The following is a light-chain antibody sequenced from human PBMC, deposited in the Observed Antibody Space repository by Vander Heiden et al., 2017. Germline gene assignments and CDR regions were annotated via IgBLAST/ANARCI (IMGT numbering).Light chain of an antibody. CDR3: QQDNSSPFT. V-gene: IGKV1-5*03. J-gene: IGKJ2*01. CDR1: QSISSW. CDR2: KAS. Sequence: DIQMTQSPSTLSASVGDRVTITCRASQSISSWLAWYQQKPGKAPKLLIYKASSLEIGVPSRFRGSGPRTEFTLSIISLQPDHLATYYCQQDNSSPFTFGQGTKLEIK.